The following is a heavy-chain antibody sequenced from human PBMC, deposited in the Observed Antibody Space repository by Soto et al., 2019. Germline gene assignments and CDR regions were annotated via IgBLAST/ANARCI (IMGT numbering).Heavy chain of an antibody. CDR2: ISGSGGST. D-gene: IGHD2-2*01. V-gene: IGHV3-23*01. CDR3: AKAIVVVPAARPGDY. Sequence: EVQLLESGGGLVQPGGSLRLSCAASGFTFSSYAMSWVRQAPGKGLEWVSAISGSGGSTYYSDSVKGRFTISRDNSKNTLYLQMKSLRAEDTAVYYCAKAIVVVPAARPGDYWGQGTLVTVSS. CDR1: GFTFSSYA. J-gene: IGHJ4*02.